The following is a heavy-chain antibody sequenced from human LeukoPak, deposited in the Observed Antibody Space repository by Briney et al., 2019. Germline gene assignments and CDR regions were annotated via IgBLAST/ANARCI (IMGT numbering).Heavy chain of an antibody. Sequence: GGSLRLSCVVSGFTFSSYAMNWVRQAPGKGLEWVSGITASGGSTYYTDSVKGRFTISRDNSKNTLFMQMNSLRDKDAALYYCAKYVGQSGSNYYGLDVWGQGTAVTVSS. CDR3: AKYVGQSGSNYYGLDV. CDR2: ITASGGST. D-gene: IGHD1-26*01. CDR1: GFTFSSYA. V-gene: IGHV3-23*01. J-gene: IGHJ6*02.